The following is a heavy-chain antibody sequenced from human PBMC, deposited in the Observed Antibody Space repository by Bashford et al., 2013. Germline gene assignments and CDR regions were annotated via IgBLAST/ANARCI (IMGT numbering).Heavy chain of an antibody. J-gene: IGHJ4*02. CDR3: AKDLIGEFSY. Sequence: HSGGSLRLSCTASGITFTNFAMSWVRQAPGKGLEWVSSISNSGYSTYYADSVKGRFTISRDNSMNTLLLQMDSLRAEDTAVYYCAKDLIGEFSYWGQGTLVTVSS. CDR2: ISNSGYST. D-gene: IGHD2/OR15-2a*01. CDR1: GITFTNFA. V-gene: IGHV3-23*01.